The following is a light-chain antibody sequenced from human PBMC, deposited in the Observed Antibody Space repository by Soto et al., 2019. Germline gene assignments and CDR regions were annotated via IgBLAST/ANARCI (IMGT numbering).Light chain of an antibody. J-gene: IGKJ5*01. CDR1: QSVLYSSNNKNY. V-gene: IGKV4-1*01. CDR3: QQYYSTPIT. CDR2: WAS. Sequence: DIVMTQSPDSLAVSLGERATINCKSSQSVLYSSNNKNYLAWYQQKPGQPPKLLIYWASTRESGVPDRFSGSGSGKDFPPTNRSPQGGDVAVYYCQQYYSTPITFGQGTRLEIK.